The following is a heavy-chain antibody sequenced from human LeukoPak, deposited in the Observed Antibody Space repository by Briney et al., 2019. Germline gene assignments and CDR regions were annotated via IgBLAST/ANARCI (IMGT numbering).Heavy chain of an antibody. CDR1: GGSVSSSYY. Sequence: SQTLSLTCTVSGGSVSSSYYWGWIRQPPGKGLEWIGSICSGGNTCSNPSLASRVTISVDSSRSHFFLQLTSATAADTAVYFCARDGPWKSDYWGQGTLVTVSS. CDR2: ICSGGNT. J-gene: IGHJ4*02. V-gene: IGHV4-39*02. CDR3: ARDGPWKSDY. D-gene: IGHD1-1*01.